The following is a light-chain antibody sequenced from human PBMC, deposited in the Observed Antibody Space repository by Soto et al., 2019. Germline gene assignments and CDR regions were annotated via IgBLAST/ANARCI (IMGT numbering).Light chain of an antibody. Sequence: GDRVTITCRASEKINKWLAWYQQKPGKAPKLLISDASSLESGVPSRFSGSGSGTEFTLTISSLQPEDVATYYCQKYNNYPRTFGQGTKVDIK. V-gene: IGKV1-5*01. CDR2: DAS. J-gene: IGKJ1*01. CDR1: EKINKW. CDR3: QKYNNYPRT.